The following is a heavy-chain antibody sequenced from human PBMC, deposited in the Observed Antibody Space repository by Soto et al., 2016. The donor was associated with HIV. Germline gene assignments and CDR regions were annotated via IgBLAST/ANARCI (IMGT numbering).Heavy chain of an antibody. Sequence: EVQLLESGGGLVQPGGSLRLSCAASGFTFSSYAMSWVRQAPGKGLEWVSYISGSGANTYYADSVKGRFTISRDNSNNTLYLHVNSLRAEDTAIYYCAKEIDSSGYYYFDYWGQGALVTVSS. V-gene: IGHV3-23*01. J-gene: IGHJ4*02. CDR1: GFTFSSYA. CDR3: AKEIDSSGYYYFDY. D-gene: IGHD3-22*01. CDR2: ISGSGANT.